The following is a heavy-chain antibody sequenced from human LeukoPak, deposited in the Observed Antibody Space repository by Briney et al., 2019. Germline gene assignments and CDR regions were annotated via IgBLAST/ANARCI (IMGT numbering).Heavy chain of an antibody. CDR2: IIPIFGTA. D-gene: IGHD3-16*02. CDR1: GGTFSSYA. Sequence: SVKVSCKASGGTFSSYAISWVRQAPGQGLEWMGGIIPIFGTANYAQKFQGRVTITTDESTSTAYMELSSLRSEDAAVYYCARGYDYVWGSYRRGYYFDYWGQGTLVTVSS. CDR3: ARGYDYVWGSYRRGYYFDY. J-gene: IGHJ4*02. V-gene: IGHV1-69*05.